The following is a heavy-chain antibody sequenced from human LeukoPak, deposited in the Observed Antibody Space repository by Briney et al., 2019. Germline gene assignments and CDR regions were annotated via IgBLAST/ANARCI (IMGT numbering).Heavy chain of an antibody. CDR3: ARGGYYGPGNDFRFDP. CDR1: GGSISSYY. V-gene: IGHV4-59*01. Sequence: SETLSLTCSVSGGSISSYYWSWIRQSPGKGLEWIGYIYYSGGTNYNPSLKSRVTISVHTSKNQFSLKLSSVTAADTAVYYCARGGYYGPGNDFRFDPWGQGTLVTVSS. J-gene: IGHJ5*02. D-gene: IGHD3-10*01. CDR2: IYYSGGT.